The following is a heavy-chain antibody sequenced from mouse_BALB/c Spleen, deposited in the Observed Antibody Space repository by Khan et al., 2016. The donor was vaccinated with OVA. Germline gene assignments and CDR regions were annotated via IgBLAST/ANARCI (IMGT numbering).Heavy chain of an antibody. D-gene: IGHD2-2*01. Sequence: QVQLKQSGPELKQPGETVQISCKASGFTFTNYGMNWVQQAPGKGLKWMGWINTYTRAPTFADDFKGRFAFSLEDSASSAYLQINSLRNEDTATYFCARAGYSGTMDCWGQGTSVTVSS. CDR3: ARAGYSGTMDC. V-gene: IGHV9-3-1*01. CDR2: INTYTRAP. J-gene: IGHJ4*01. CDR1: GFTFTNYG.